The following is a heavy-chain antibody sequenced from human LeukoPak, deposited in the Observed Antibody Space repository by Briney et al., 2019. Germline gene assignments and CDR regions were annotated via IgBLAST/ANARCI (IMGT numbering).Heavy chain of an antibody. D-gene: IGHD2-15*01. CDR3: VTQRGYCSDGSCYFDY. CDR2: ISTGGHNT. Sequence: GGSLRLSCAASGFTPSSSGMSWVRQAPGKGLEWVSAISTGGHNTYYADSVKGRFTISRDNSKNTLYLQMNSLRAEDTAVYYCVTQRGYCSDGSCYFDYWGQGTLVTVSS. J-gene: IGHJ4*02. CDR1: GFTPSSSG. V-gene: IGHV3-23*01.